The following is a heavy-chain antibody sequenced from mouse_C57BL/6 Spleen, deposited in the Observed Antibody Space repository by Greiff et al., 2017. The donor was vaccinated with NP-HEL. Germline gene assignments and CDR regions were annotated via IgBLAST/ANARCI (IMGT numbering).Heavy chain of an antibody. CDR1: GFTFSDYY. J-gene: IGHJ1*03. CDR2: INYDGSST. Sequence: QPGSSMQLSCTASGFTFSDYYMAWVRQVPEKGLEWVANINYDGSSTYYLDSLKSRFIISRDNAKNILYLQMSSLKSEDTATYYCAREGTSSSWWYFDVWGTGTTVTVSS. V-gene: IGHV5-16*01. D-gene: IGHD1-1*01. CDR3: AREGTSSSWWYFDV.